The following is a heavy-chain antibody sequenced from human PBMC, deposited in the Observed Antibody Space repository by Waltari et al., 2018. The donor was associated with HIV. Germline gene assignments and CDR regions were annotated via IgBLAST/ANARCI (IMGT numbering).Heavy chain of an antibody. CDR3: ARGRSSRWFRPWGGFDT. CDR1: GYKFAPSA. Sequence: QVRLIQSQSEVKKPGASLRISCQASGYKFAPSAIHWQRQGPGQGLECLGWINTVSCQATVLQSFFGRVDISLNNSLLTTFLESKDLRLEDAATYYCARGRSSRWFRPWGGFDTWGQGT. D-gene: IGHD3-9*01. J-gene: IGHJ1*01. CDR2: INTVSCQA. V-gene: IGHV7-4-1*02.